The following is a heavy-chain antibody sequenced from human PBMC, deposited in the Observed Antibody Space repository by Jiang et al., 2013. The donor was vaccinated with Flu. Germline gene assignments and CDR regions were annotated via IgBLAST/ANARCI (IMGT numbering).Heavy chain of an antibody. Sequence: GAEVKKPGASVKVSCKASGYTFTSYGISWVRQAPGQGLEWMGWISAYNGNTNYAQKFQGRVTITADKSTSTAYMELSSLRSEDTAVYYCVREVDWLPDYWGQGTLVTVSS. V-gene: IGHV1-18*01. D-gene: IGHD3/OR15-3a*01. CDR3: VREVDWLPDY. CDR2: ISAYNGNT. CDR1: GYTFTSYG. J-gene: IGHJ4*02.